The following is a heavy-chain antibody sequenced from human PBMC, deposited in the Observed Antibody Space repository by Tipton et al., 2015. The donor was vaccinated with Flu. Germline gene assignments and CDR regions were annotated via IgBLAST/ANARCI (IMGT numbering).Heavy chain of an antibody. D-gene: IGHD2-2*01. J-gene: IGHJ4*02. V-gene: IGHV1-46*04. Sequence: QSGAEVKKPGASMKVSCKASGYTFTKYYIHWARQAPGQGLEWMGVINPNSSNTNYAPKLQGRVTMTRDTSTSTVYIELNSLTSEDTAVYYCARSPPVYCSGTTCYSGFFDHWGQGTLVTVSS. CDR3: ARSPPVYCSGTTCYSGFFDH. CDR2: INPNSSNT. CDR1: GYTFTKYY.